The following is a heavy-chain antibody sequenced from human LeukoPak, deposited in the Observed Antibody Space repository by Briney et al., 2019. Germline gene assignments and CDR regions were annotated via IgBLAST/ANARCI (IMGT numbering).Heavy chain of an antibody. CDR1: GFSFSSYG. V-gene: IGHV3-30*02. D-gene: IGHD4-17*01. Sequence: PGGSLRLSCAASGFSFSSYGMHWVRQAPGKGLEWVAFIRYDGSHKYYADSVKGRFTISRDNSKNTLYLQMKSLRAEDTAVYYCAKARYRMTTVTPSDYWGQGTLVTVSS. CDR3: AKARYRMTTVTPSDY. CDR2: IRYDGSHK. J-gene: IGHJ4*02.